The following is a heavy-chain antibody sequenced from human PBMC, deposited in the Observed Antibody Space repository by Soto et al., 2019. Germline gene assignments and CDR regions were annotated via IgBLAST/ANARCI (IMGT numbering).Heavy chain of an antibody. V-gene: IGHV3-7*01. Sequence: GGSLRLSCAASGFTFSSYWMSWVRQAPGKGLEWVANIKQDGSEKYYVDSVKGRFTISRDNAKKSLYLQMNSLRAEDTAVYYCARDGYSGYDFPDAFDIWGQGTMVTVSS. CDR3: ARDGYSGYDFPDAFDI. CDR1: GFTFSSYW. J-gene: IGHJ3*02. CDR2: IKQDGSEK. D-gene: IGHD5-12*01.